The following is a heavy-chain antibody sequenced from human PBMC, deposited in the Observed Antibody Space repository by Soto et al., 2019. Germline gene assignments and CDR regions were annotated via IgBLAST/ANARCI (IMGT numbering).Heavy chain of an antibody. J-gene: IGHJ4*02. CDR1: GYTFTNFG. D-gene: IGHD2-15*01. V-gene: IGHV1-18*01. Sequence: QVQLVQSGAEVKKPGASVKVSCKASGYTFTNFGISWVRQAPGQGLEWMGWISAYNGNTNYAQKFQGRVTMTTDTSTRTAYMEVRSLGFDDTAVYYCARGRTPSDYWGQGTLVTVSS. CDR3: ARGRTPSDY. CDR2: ISAYNGNT.